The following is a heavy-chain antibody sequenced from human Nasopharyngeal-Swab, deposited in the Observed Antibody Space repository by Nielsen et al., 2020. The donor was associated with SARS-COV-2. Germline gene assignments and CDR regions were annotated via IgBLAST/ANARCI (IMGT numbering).Heavy chain of an antibody. Sequence: ASVKVSCKASGYTFTSYYMHWVRQAPGQGLEWMGIINPRGGSTSYAQEFQGRVTMTRDTSTSTLYMNLSSLTSDDTAVYYCTRGTYDMDVWGQGTTVTVSS. J-gene: IGHJ6*02. V-gene: IGHV1-46*01. CDR1: GYTFTSYY. CDR3: TRGTYDMDV. CDR2: INPRGGST.